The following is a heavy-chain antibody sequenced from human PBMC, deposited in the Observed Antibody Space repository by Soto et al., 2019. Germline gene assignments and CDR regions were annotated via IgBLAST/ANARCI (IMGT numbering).Heavy chain of an antibody. CDR3: ARELRFGEDYYGMDV. D-gene: IGHD3-10*01. J-gene: IGHJ6*02. Sequence: SETLSLTCAVYGGSFSGYYWTWIRQPPGTGLEWIGEINHSGSTNYNPSLKSRVIISVDTSKNQFSLKLTSVTAADTAVYYCARELRFGEDYYGMDVWGQGTTVTVSS. CDR2: INHSGST. V-gene: IGHV4-34*01. CDR1: GGSFSGYY.